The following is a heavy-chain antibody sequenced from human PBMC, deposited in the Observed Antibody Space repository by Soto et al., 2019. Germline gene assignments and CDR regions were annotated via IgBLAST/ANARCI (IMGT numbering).Heavy chain of an antibody. Sequence: EVQLLESGGGLVQPGGSLRLSCGGSGITFNSYAMTWVRQAPGKGLEWVSAISGSGGTTYYANSVKGRFTISRDQSKDTLYLQMNSLRAEDTAIYYCAKYRHYGSGTYSDSYLDYWGQGTLVTVSS. CDR2: ISGSGGTT. V-gene: IGHV3-23*01. CDR3: AKYRHYGSGTYSDSYLDY. D-gene: IGHD3-10*01. J-gene: IGHJ4*02. CDR1: GITFNSYA.